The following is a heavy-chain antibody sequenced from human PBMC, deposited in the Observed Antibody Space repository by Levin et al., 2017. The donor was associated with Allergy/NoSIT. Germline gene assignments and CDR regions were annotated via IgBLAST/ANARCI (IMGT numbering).Heavy chain of an antibody. CDR1: GGSFSDYY. CDR2: INHSGST. J-gene: IGHJ4*02. V-gene: IGHV4-34*01. CDR3: ARGRKLRFLEWLYRFDY. D-gene: IGHD3-3*01. Sequence: SETLSLTCAVCGGSFSDYYWNWIRQPPGKGLEWIGEINHSGSTNYNPSLKSRVTISLDTSKNQFSLKLSSVTAADTAVYYCARGRKLRFLEWLYRFDYWGQGTLVTVSS.